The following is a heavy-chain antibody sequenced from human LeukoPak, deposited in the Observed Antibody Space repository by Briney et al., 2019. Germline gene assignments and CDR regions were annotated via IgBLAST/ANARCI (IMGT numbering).Heavy chain of an antibody. CDR3: ARSRDSSGYHLRYMDV. CDR2: INPNSGGT. J-gene: IGHJ6*03. Sequence: ASVKVSCKASGYTFTGYYMHWVRQAPGQGLEWMGWINPNSGGTNYAQKFQGRVTMTRDTSISTAYMELGRLRSDDTAVYYCARSRDSSGYHLRYMDVWGKGTTVTVSS. V-gene: IGHV1-2*02. CDR1: GYTFTGYY. D-gene: IGHD3-22*01.